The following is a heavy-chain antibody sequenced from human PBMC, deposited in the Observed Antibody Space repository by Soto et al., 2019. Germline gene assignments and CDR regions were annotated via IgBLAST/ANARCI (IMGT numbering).Heavy chain of an antibody. CDR1: GGSISNYS. Sequence: TLSLTCTVSGGSISNYSWSWIRQPPGKGLEWIGYIHYSGSTNYNPSLKSRVTISVDTSKNQFSLKLSSVTAADTAVYYCATRGAYYYDSSGYYQHWGQGTLVTVSS. J-gene: IGHJ1*01. CDR3: ATRGAYYYDSSGYYQH. D-gene: IGHD3-22*01. V-gene: IGHV4-59*01. CDR2: IHYSGST.